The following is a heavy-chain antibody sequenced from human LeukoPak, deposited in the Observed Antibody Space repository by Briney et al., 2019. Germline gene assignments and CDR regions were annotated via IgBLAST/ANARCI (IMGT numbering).Heavy chain of an antibody. V-gene: IGHV3-21*01. J-gene: IGHJ4*02. CDR1: GFSFSSFS. CDR3: ARAGTGTDYGDYSANY. D-gene: IGHD4-17*01. CDR2: ISGGSSFT. Sequence: PGGSLRLSCAASGFSFSSFSMNWVRQAPGKGLEWGSYISGGSSFTYYVDSVKGRFTISRDNAKNSLYLQMNTLRAEDTAVYYCARAGTGTDYGDYSANYWGQRPLLTVPS.